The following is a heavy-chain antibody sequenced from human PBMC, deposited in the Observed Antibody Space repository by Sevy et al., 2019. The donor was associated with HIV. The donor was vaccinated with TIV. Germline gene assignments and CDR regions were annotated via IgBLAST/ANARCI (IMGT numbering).Heavy chain of an antibody. D-gene: IGHD5-18*01. CDR3: TTDGGGYNYGYSFDY. CDR1: GFTFSNAW. Sequence: GGSLRLSCAASGFTFSNAWMNWVRQAPGKGLEWVGRIKSKTDAGTTDYAAPVKGRFSISRDDSKNTLYLQMSSRKTEDTVVYYCTTDGGGYNYGYSFDYWGQGTLGTVSS. CDR2: IKSKTDAGTT. V-gene: IGHV3-15*07. J-gene: IGHJ4*02.